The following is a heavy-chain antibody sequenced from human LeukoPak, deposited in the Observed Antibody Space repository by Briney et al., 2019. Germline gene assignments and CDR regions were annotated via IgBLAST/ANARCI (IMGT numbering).Heavy chain of an antibody. CDR3: ARTNQIDVTACEL. CDR2: IFYSGTT. V-gene: IGHV4-59*01. D-gene: IGHD1-14*01. J-gene: IGHJ3*01. Sequence: PSETLSLPLTESGGAICGYYACWIRQPPGKGLEWIGYIFYSGTTNYNPSLKSRVTISVDTSKKRFSLKLSSVTAADTAVYYCARTNQIDVTACELWGQGTMVTVSS. CDR1: GGAICGYY.